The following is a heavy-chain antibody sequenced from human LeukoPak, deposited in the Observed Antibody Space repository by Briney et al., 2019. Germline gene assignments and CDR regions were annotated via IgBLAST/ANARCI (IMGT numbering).Heavy chain of an antibody. Sequence: GGSLRLSCAASGFTFSSYWMHWVRQAPGKGLVWVSRINSDGSSTSYADSVKGRFTISRDNAKNTLYLQMSSLRAEDTAVYYCARDPGIGDYYYMDVWGKGTTVTVSS. D-gene: IGHD6-13*01. CDR3: ARDPGIGDYYYMDV. J-gene: IGHJ6*03. CDR2: INSDGSST. CDR1: GFTFSSYW. V-gene: IGHV3-74*01.